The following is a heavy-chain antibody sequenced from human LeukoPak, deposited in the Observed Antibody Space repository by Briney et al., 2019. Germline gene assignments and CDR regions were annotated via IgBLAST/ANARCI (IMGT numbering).Heavy chain of an antibody. CDR3: ASGYSSGWPPGGDDAFDI. CDR1: GFTFSNYG. D-gene: IGHD6-19*01. V-gene: IGHV4-34*01. J-gene: IGHJ3*02. CDR2: INHSGST. Sequence: GSLRLSCAASGFTFSNYGLSWVRQAPGKGLEWIGEINHSGSTNYNPSLKSRVTISVDTSKNQFSLKLSSVTAADTAVYYCASGYSSGWPPGGDDAFDIWGQGTMVTVSS.